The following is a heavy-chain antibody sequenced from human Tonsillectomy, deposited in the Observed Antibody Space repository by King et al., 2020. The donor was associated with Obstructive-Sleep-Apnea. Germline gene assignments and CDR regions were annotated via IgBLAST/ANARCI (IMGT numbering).Heavy chain of an antibody. Sequence: QLQESGPGLVKPSQTLSLTCTVSGGSISSGGYYWSWIRQHPGKGLEWIGYIYYSGSTYYNPSLKIRVTISVDTSKNQFSLKLSSVTAADTAVYYCAGDSPLTCSSTSCFHFDYWGQGTLVTVSS. CDR3: AGDSPLTCSSTSCFHFDY. J-gene: IGHJ4*02. V-gene: IGHV4-31*03. D-gene: IGHD2-2*01. CDR1: GGSISSGGYY. CDR2: IYYSGST.